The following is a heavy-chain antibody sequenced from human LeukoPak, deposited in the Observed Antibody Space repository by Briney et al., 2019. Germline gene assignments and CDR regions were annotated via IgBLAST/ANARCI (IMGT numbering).Heavy chain of an antibody. D-gene: IGHD2-2*01. CDR3: ARARKYCSSTSCPAGFDY. CDR2: INHSGST. J-gene: IGHJ4*02. CDR1: GGSFSGYY. V-gene: IGHV4-34*01. Sequence: SETLSLSCAVYGGSFSGYYWSWIRQPPGKGLEWIGEINHSGSTNYNPSLKSRVTISVDTSKNQFSLKLSSVTAADTAVYYCARARKYCSSTSCPAGFDYWGQGTLVTVSS.